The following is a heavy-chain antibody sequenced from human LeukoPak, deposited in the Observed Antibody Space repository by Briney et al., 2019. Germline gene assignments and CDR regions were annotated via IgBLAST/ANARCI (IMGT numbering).Heavy chain of an antibody. J-gene: IGHJ4*02. CDR3: AKGREYCSGGSCYFDY. CDR1: GFTFSSYW. D-gene: IGHD2-15*01. CDR2: IKSDGSTT. Sequence: GGSLRLSCAASGFTFSSYWMHWVRQAPGKGLVWVSRIKSDGSTTDYADSVKGRFTISRDNSKNTLYLQMNSLRAEDTAVYYCAKGREYCSGGSCYFDYWGQGTLVTVSS. V-gene: IGHV3-74*01.